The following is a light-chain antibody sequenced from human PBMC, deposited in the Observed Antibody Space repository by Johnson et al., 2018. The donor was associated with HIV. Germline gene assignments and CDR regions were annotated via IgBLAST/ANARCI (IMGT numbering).Light chain of an antibody. CDR1: SSNIGNNY. J-gene: IGLJ1*01. Sequence: QSVLTQPPSVSAAPGQKVTISCSGSSSNIGNNYVSWYQQIPGRAPKLLIYDNNKRPSGIPDRFSGSKSGTSATLGITGLQTGDEADYYFGTWDTSLRVGFVGTGTKVTVL. V-gene: IGLV1-51*01. CDR2: DNN. CDR3: GTWDTSLRVGF.